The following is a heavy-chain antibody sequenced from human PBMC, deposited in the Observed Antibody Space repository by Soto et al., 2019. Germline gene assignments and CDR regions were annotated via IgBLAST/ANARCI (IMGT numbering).Heavy chain of an antibody. V-gene: IGHV1-69*01. Sequence: QVQLVQSGAEVKKPGSSVKVSCKASGGIFSTYAISWLRQSPGQGLEWMGVIIPIFGTPNYAQRFQGRVTITADESTSTAEMELSRLRSDDTAGYYCVRDRDDYGSGNYYNRIDCGGQGTLVTVSS. CDR2: IIPIFGTP. D-gene: IGHD3-10*01. J-gene: IGHJ4*01. CDR3: VRDRDDYGSGNYYNRIDC. CDR1: GGIFSTYA.